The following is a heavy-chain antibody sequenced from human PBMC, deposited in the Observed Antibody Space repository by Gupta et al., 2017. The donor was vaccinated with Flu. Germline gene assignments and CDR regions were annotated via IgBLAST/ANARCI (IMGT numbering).Heavy chain of an antibody. Sequence: QVQLVQSGAEVKKPGSSVKVSCKASGGTFSSYAISWVRQAPGHGLEWMGGIIHIFGTANYAQKFQGSVTITADESTSTAYMELSSLRSEDTAVYYCPRGQEDQLLRNPVNYYYYYGRDVWGQGTTVTVSS. D-gene: IGHD2-2*01. V-gene: IGHV1-69*01. CDR3: PRGQEDQLLRNPVNYYYYYGRDV. CDR1: GGTFSSYA. J-gene: IGHJ6*02. CDR2: IIHIFGTA.